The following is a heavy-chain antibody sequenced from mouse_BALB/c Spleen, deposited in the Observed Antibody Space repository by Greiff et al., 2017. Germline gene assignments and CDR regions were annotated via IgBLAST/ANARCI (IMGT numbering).Heavy chain of an antibody. CDR2: INSNGGST. J-gene: IGHJ3*01. CDR1: GFTFSSYG. D-gene: IGHD2-14*01. Sequence: EVKLMESGGGLVQPGGSLKLSCAASGFTFSSYGMSWVRQTPDKRLELVATINSNGGSTYYPDSVKGRFTISRDNAKNTLYLQMSSLKSEDTAMYYCARDYYRYDGVFAYWGQGTLVTVSA. V-gene: IGHV5-6-3*01. CDR3: ARDYYRYDGVFAY.